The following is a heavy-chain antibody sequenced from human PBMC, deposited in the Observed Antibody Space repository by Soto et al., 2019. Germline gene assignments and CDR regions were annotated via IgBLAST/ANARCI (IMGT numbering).Heavy chain of an antibody. CDR1: GYTFTGYY. D-gene: IGHD3-10*01. J-gene: IGHJ5*02. CDR2: INPNSGGT. CDR3: ARAGITMVRGARRDWFDP. Sequence: ASVKVSCKASGYTFTGYYMHWVRQAPGQGLEWMGWINPNSGGTNYAQKFQGWVTMTRDTSISTAYMELSRLRSDDTAVYYCARAGITMVRGARRDWFDPWGQGTLVTVSS. V-gene: IGHV1-2*04.